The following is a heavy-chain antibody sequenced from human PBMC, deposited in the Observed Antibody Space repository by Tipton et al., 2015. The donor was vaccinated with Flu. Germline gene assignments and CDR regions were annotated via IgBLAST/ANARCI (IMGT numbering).Heavy chain of an antibody. Sequence: TLSLTCTVSGGSLSSYFWSWIRQPAGKGLEWIGRIYPSGNTNYNPSLQSRVTMSVDTSRNQFSLSLTSVTAADAAIYYCARIGSYHHYYFDLWGRGTLVSVSS. CDR2: IYPSGNT. CDR1: GGSLSSYF. D-gene: IGHD3-10*01. CDR3: ARIGSYHHYYFDL. V-gene: IGHV4-4*07. J-gene: IGHJ2*01.